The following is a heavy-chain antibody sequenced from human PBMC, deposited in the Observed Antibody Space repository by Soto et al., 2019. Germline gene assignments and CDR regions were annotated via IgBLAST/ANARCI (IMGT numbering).Heavy chain of an antibody. CDR3: ARTLGSSTLDY. Sequence: SGPTLVNPTQTLPLTCTFSGFSLSTSGMCVSWIRQPPGKALEWLARIDWDDDEYYSTSLKTRLTISKDTSKHLVVLTMTNMDPTDTATYYCARTLGSSTLDYWGQGTLVTVSS. CDR1: GFSLSTSGMC. CDR2: IDWDDDE. J-gene: IGHJ4*02. D-gene: IGHD6-13*01. V-gene: IGHV2-70*11.